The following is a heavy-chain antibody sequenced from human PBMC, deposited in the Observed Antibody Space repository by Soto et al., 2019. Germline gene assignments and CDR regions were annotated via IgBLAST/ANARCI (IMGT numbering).Heavy chain of an antibody. V-gene: IGHV4-59*08. CDR1: GGSISSYY. D-gene: IGHD4-17*01. J-gene: IGHJ4*02. CDR3: ARHETLHGDHDY. Sequence: PSETLSLTCTVSGGSISSYYWSWIRQPPGKGLEWIGYINYSGSTNYNPSLKSRVTISVDTSKNQFSLKLSPVTAADTAVYYCARHETLHGDHDYWGQGTLVTVSS. CDR2: INYSGST.